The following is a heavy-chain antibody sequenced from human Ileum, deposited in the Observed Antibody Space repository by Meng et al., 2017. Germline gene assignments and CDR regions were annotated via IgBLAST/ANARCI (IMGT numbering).Heavy chain of an antibody. D-gene: IGHD1-26*01. Sequence: GGSLRLSCAASGFTFSGYALSWVRQAPGMGLEWVSAISGSGIGTYYADSVKGRFTISRDNSKNSLYLQMNSLRAEDTAVYYCAKATGGGTYRPLFDWGQGTLVTVSS. V-gene: IGHV3-23*01. CDR2: ISGSGIGT. CDR1: GFTFSGYA. CDR3: AKATGGGTYRPLFD. J-gene: IGHJ4*02.